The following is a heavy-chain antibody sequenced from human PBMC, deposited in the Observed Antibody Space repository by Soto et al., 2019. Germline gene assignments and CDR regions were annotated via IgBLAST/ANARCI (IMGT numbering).Heavy chain of an antibody. J-gene: IGHJ4*01. CDR1: GGSISSGDYY. Sequence: SETLSLTCTVSGGSISSGDYYRSWIRQPPGKGLEWIGYIYYSGSTYYNPSLKSRVTISVDTSKNQFSLKLSSVTAADTAVYYCARAYYDILTFDYWGQEPWSPSPQ. V-gene: IGHV4-30-4*01. CDR3: ARAYYDILTFDY. CDR2: IYYSGST. D-gene: IGHD3-9*01.